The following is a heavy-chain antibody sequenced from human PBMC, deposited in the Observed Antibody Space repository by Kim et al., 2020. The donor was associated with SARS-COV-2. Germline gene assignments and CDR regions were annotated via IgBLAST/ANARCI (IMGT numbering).Heavy chain of an antibody. D-gene: IGHD2-2*02. CDR1: GGSISSYY. CDR2: IYYSGST. V-gene: IGHV4-59*13. Sequence: SETLSLTCTVSGGSISSYYWSWIRQPPGKGLEWIGYIYYSGSTNYNPSLKSRVTISVDTSKNQFSLKLSSVTAADTAVYYCAAIVVVPAAINSAQYFDYWGQGTLVTVSS. CDR3: AAIVVVPAAINSAQYFDY. J-gene: IGHJ4*02.